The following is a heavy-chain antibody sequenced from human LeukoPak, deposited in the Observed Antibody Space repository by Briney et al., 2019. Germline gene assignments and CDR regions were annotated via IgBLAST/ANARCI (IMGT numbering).Heavy chain of an antibody. V-gene: IGHV1-2*02. CDR2: INPNSGGT. D-gene: IGHD2-2*01. CDR3: ARDLGYCSSTSCSQIYYYYMDV. J-gene: IGHJ6*03. Sequence: ASVTVSCKASGYTFTGYYMHWVRQAPGQGLEWMGWINPNSGGTNYAQKFQGRVTMTRDTSISTAYMELSRLRSDDTAVYYCARDLGYCSSTSCSQIYYYYMDVWGKGTTVTVSS. CDR1: GYTFTGYY.